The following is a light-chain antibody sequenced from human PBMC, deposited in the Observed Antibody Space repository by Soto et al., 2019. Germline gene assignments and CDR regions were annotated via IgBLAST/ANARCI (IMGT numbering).Light chain of an antibody. CDR2: DAS. CDR3: QQRSNWPYT. J-gene: IGKJ2*01. Sequence: ENVLTQSPATLSLSPGERATLSCRASQSVSSYLAWYQQKPGQAPRLLIYDASSRATAIPARFSGSGSGTDFTLTISSLEPEDFAVYYCQQRSNWPYTFGQGTKPEIK. CDR1: QSVSSY. V-gene: IGKV3-11*01.